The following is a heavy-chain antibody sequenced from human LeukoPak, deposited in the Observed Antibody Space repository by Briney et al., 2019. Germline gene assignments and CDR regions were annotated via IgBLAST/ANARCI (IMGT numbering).Heavy chain of an antibody. CDR1: GGSISSHY. CDR3: ARRDDAFDI. CDR2: ISYSGST. Sequence: SETLSLTCIASGGSISSHYWTWIRQPPGKGLEWVGYISYSGSTSYNPSLKSRVTISVDTSKNQFSLKLSSVTAADTAVYYCARRDDAFDIWGQGTMVAVSS. J-gene: IGHJ3*02. V-gene: IGHV4-59*11.